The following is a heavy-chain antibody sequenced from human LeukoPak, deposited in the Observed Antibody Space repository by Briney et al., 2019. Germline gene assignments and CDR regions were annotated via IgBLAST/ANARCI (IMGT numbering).Heavy chain of an antibody. CDR3: ARALRTVWGYYFDY. V-gene: IGHV3-48*03. D-gene: IGHD4-17*01. Sequence: GGSLRLSCAASGFTFSSYAMNWVRQAPGKGLEWVSYISSSGNTIYYADSVKGRFTISRDNAKNSLYLLMNSLRAEDTAVYYCARALRTVWGYYFDYWGQGTLVTVSS. J-gene: IGHJ4*02. CDR2: ISSSGNTI. CDR1: GFTFSSYA.